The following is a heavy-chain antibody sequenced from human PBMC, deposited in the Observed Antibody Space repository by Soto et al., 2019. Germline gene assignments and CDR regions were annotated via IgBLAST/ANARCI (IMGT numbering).Heavy chain of an antibody. CDR3: ARASTVTTRGSRNNWFDP. CDR2: IYYSGST. V-gene: IGHV4-59*08. D-gene: IGHD4-17*01. J-gene: IGHJ5*02. Sequence: QVQLQESGPGLVKPSETLSLTCTVSGGSISSYYWSWIRQPPGKVLEWIGYIYYSGSTNYNPSLKSRVTISVDTSKNQFSLKLSSVTAADTAVYYCARASTVTTRGSRNNWFDPWGQGTLVTVSS. CDR1: GGSISSYY.